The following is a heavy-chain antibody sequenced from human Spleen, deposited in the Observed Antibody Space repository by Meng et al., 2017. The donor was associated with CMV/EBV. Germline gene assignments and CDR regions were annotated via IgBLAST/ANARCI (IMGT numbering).Heavy chain of an antibody. CDR3: ARFPTLKSAFSL. Sequence: GESLKISCAASGFTFRDFYMSCIRQAPGKGLELISYISSGGTSVDYADSVKGRFTISRDNAKNSLYLQMSTLRADDTAVYHCARFPTLKSAFSLWGQGTMVTVSS. J-gene: IGHJ3*01. CDR1: GFTFRDFY. CDR2: ISSGGTSV. V-gene: IGHV3-11*01.